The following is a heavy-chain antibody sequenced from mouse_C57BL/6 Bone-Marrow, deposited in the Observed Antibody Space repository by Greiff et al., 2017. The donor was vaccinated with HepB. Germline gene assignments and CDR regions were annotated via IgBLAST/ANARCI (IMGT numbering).Heavy chain of an antibody. J-gene: IGHJ3*01. CDR1: GYTFTSYW. Sequence: QVQLKESGAELVKPGASVKLSCKASGYTFTSYWMHWVKQRPGQGLEWIGMIHPNSGSTNYNEKFKSKATLTVDKSSSTAYMQLSSLTSEDSAVYYCARSGLYYDYLFAYWGQGTLVTVSA. D-gene: IGHD2-4*01. CDR3: ARSGLYYDYLFAY. CDR2: IHPNSGST. V-gene: IGHV1-64*01.